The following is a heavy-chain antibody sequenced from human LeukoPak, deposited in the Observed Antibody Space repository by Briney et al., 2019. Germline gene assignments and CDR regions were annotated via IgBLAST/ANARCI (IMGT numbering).Heavy chain of an antibody. Sequence: SQTLSLTCTVSGGSISSGGYYWSWIRQHPGTGLEWIGYIYYSGSTYYNPSLKSRVTISVDTSKNQFSLKLSSVTAADTAVYYCARGGPSGYDFWSGYYPSYFDYWGQGTLVTVSS. CDR2: IYYSGST. D-gene: IGHD3-3*01. J-gene: IGHJ4*02. V-gene: IGHV4-31*03. CDR3: ARGGPSGYDFWSGYYPSYFDY. CDR1: GGSISSGGYY.